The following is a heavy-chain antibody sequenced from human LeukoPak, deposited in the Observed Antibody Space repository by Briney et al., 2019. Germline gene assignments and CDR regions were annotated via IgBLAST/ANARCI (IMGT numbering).Heavy chain of an antibody. CDR2: ISGDGDGT. J-gene: IGHJ6*02. CDR1: GFTFTDYS. V-gene: IGHV3-43*02. D-gene: IGHD3-10*01. Sequence: GGSLRLSCSASGFTFTDYSMSWVSQAPGKGLEWVSVISGDGDGTQYIGSVKGRFSISRDQSRNSLHLQMDTLRAEDTAVYYCAKDRGGFFGSGTSYYFYGMDVWGQGTTVTVSS. CDR3: AKDRGGFFGSGTSYYFYGMDV.